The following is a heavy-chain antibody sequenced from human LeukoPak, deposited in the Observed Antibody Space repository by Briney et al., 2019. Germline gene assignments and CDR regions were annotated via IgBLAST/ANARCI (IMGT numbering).Heavy chain of an antibody. CDR1: GFTFNNAW. CDR3: TTDRERYFDWSSPYGFDY. Sequence: GGSLRLSCAASGFTFNNAWMSWVRQAPGKGLEWVSRIKSKTDGGTTDYAAPVKGRFTISRDDSKNTLYLQMNSLKTEDTAVYYCTTDRERYFDWSSPYGFDYWGQGTLVTVSS. D-gene: IGHD3-9*01. V-gene: IGHV3-15*01. CDR2: IKSKTDGGTT. J-gene: IGHJ4*02.